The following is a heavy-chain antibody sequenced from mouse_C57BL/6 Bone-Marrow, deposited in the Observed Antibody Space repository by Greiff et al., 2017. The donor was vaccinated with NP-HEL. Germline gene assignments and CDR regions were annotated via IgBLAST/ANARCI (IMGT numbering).Heavy chain of an antibody. CDR2: IDPENGDT. CDR1: GFNIKDDY. J-gene: IGHJ3*01. D-gene: IGHD4-1*01. Sequence: VRLQQSGAELVRPGASVKLSCTASGFNIKDDYMHWVKQRPEQGLEWIGWIDPENGDTEYASKFQGKATITADTSSNTAYLQLSSLTSEDTAVYYCTRDWGFAYWGQGTLVTVSA. CDR3: TRDWGFAY. V-gene: IGHV14-4*01.